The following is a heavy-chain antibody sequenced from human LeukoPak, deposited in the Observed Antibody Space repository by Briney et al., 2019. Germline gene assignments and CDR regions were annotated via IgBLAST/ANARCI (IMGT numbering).Heavy chain of an antibody. CDR2: ISAYNGNP. V-gene: IGHV1-18*04. Sequence: ASVKVSCKASGYTFTSYGISWVRQAPGQGLEWMGWISAYNGNPNYAQKLQGRVTITADKSTSTAYMELSSLRSEDTAVYYCARDGYSSGSVPFDYWGQGTLVTVSS. CDR1: GYTFTSYG. CDR3: ARDGYSSGSVPFDY. J-gene: IGHJ4*02. D-gene: IGHD6-19*01.